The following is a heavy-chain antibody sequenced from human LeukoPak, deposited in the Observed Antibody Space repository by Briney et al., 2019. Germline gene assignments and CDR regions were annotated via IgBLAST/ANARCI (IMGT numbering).Heavy chain of an antibody. D-gene: IGHD2-2*01. CDR2: INYSGST. CDR1: GGSISSSSYY. Sequence: PSETLSLTCTVSGGSISSSSYYWGWIRQPPGKGLEWIGSINYSGSTYYNPSLKSRVTIFLDTYKNQFSLKLSSVTAADTAVYYCARVDIVVVPSANFDCWGQGTLVTVSS. J-gene: IGHJ4*02. CDR3: ARVDIVVVPSANFDC. V-gene: IGHV4-39*01.